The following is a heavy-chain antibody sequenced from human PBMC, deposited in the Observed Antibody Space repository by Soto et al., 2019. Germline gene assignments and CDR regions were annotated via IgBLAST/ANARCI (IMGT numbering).Heavy chain of an antibody. V-gene: IGHV1-69*13. J-gene: IGHJ5*02. Sequence: GASVKVSCKASGGTFSSYAISWVRQAPGQGLEWMGGIIPIFGTANYAQKFQGRVTITADESTSTAYVELSSLRSEDTAVYYCARGHYYDSSGYSYNWFDPWGQGTLVTVSS. CDR1: GGTFSSYA. D-gene: IGHD3-22*01. CDR2: IIPIFGTA. CDR3: ARGHYYDSSGYSYNWFDP.